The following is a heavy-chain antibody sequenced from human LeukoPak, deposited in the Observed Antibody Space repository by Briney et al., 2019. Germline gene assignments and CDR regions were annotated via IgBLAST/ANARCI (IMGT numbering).Heavy chain of an antibody. CDR1: GGSFSGYY. D-gene: IGHD1-1*01. V-gene: IGHV4-34*01. Sequence: SETLSLTCAVYGGSFSGYYWSWIRQPPGKGLEWIGEINHSGSTNYNPSLKSRVTISVDTSKNQFSLKLSSVTAADTAVYYCARSFDWKGWFDPWGQGTLVTVSS. CDR3: ARSFDWKGWFDP. J-gene: IGHJ5*02. CDR2: INHSGST.